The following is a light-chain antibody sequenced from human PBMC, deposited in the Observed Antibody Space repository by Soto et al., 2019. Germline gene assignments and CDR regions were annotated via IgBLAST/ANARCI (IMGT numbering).Light chain of an antibody. Sequence: QSVLTQPASVSGSPGQSIAISCTGTSSDVGSYNSVSWYQQFPGKAPKLILYAVTNRPSGVSNRFSGSKSGNTASLTISGLQAEDEADYYCSSYTSSSTLGVFGTGTKVTVL. CDR2: AVT. J-gene: IGLJ1*01. CDR3: SSYTSSSTLGV. V-gene: IGLV2-14*01. CDR1: SSDVGSYNS.